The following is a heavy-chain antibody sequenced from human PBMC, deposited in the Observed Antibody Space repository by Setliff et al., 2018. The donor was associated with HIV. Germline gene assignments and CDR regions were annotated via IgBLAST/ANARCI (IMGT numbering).Heavy chain of an antibody. J-gene: IGHJ3*02. CDR3: AKNKLGGAFDM. V-gene: IGHV1-69*15. Sequence: VQVSCKASGDTFSKHAVSWVRQAPGQGLEWMGSFIPTYDTTSYAREFQGRLTITADESTSTVYMDLSRLTSDDTAIFFCAKNKLGGAFDMWGQGTMVTVSS. CDR2: FIPTYDTT. CDR1: GDTFSKHA. D-gene: IGHD1-26*01.